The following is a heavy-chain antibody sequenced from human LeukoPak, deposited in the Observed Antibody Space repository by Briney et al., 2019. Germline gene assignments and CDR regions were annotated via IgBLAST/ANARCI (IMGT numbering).Heavy chain of an antibody. J-gene: IGHJ4*02. CDR2: IKQDGSER. V-gene: IGHV3-7*04. CDR1: GFTFSSYW. D-gene: IGHD2-15*01. Sequence: GGSLRLSCAASGFTFSSYWMSCVRQAPGKGLEWVANIKQDGSERYYVDSVKGRFTISRDNAKNSLYLQMSRLRAEDTAVYYCARGPSGGNGFSYWGQGTLVTVSS. CDR3: ARGPSGGNGFSY.